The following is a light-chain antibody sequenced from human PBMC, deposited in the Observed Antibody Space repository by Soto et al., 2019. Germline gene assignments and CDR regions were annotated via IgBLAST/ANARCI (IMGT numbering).Light chain of an antibody. J-gene: IGLJ3*02. CDR2: EVT. V-gene: IGLV2-14*02. CDR3: SSYTISSTWV. CDR1: SSDVGSYNL. Sequence: QSALTQPASVSGSPGQSITISCTGTSSDVGSYNLVSWYQQHPGKAPKLMIYEVTNRPSGVSDRFSGSKSDNTASLTISGLQAEDEADYYCSSYTISSTWVFGGGTK.